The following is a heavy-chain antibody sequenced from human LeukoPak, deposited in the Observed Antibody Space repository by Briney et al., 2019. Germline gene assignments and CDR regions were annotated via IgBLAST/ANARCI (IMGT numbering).Heavy chain of an antibody. V-gene: IGHV3-23*01. J-gene: IGHJ3*02. CDR3: VRVDWGSFAFDI. CDR2: ISDSGGTT. CDR1: GFTFSSYA. Sequence: GGSLRLSCAASGFTFSSYAMSWVRHAPGEGLEWVSAISDSGGTTYYADSVKGRFTISRDYSKNTLYLQMNSLRDEDTAVYYCVRVDWGSFAFDIWGQGTVVTVSS. D-gene: IGHD7-27*01.